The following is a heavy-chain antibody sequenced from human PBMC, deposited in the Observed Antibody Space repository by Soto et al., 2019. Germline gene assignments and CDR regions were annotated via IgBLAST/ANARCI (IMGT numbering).Heavy chain of an antibody. CDR2: IIPIFGTA. J-gene: IGHJ4*02. CDR3: ARHEKRATTGVTLDY. Sequence: VASVKVSCKASGGTFSSYAISWVRQAPGQGLEWMGGIIPIFGTANYAQKFQGRVTITADESTSTAYMELSSLRSEDTAVYYCARHEKRATTGVTLDYCGQGTLVTVSS. CDR1: GGTFSSYA. V-gene: IGHV1-69*13. D-gene: IGHD4-17*01.